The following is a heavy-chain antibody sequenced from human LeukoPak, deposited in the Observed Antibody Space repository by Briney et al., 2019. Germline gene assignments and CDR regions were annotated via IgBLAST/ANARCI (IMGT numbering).Heavy chain of an antibody. J-gene: IGHJ3*01. V-gene: IGHV3-21*01. CDR3: ARDAPYESSDFPLSDAFDV. D-gene: IGHD3-22*01. CDR2: ISSSTSYI. Sequence: GGSLRLSCAASGFPFSSFYMSWVRQAPGKGLEWVSSISSSTSYIFYADSVRGRVTISRDNAKNTLYLQMNSLRAEDTAEYYCARDAPYESSDFPLSDAFDVWGQGTMVAVSS. CDR1: GFPFSSFY.